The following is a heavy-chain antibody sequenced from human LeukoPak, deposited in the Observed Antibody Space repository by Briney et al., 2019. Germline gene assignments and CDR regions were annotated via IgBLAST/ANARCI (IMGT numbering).Heavy chain of an antibody. V-gene: IGHV4-30-4*01. J-gene: IGHJ4*02. D-gene: IGHD3-10*01. CDR2: IYYSGST. CDR3: ARVVGSGSYYVIDY. Sequence: SQTLSLTCTVSGGSISSGDYYWSWIRQPPGKGLERIGYIYYSGSTYYNPSLKSRFTISVDTSKNQFSLKLSSVTAADTAVYYCARVVGSGSYYVIDYWGQGTLVTVSS. CDR1: GGSISSGDYY.